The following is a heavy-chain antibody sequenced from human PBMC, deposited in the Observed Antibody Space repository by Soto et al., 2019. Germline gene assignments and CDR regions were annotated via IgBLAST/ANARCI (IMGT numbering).Heavy chain of an antibody. Sequence: SETLSLTCTVSGGSISSYYWSWIRQPPGRGLEWIGNIYYRGSTNYNPSLKSRVTISADTSKNQISLKLSSVTAADTAVYYCARGGSAYGNWFDPWGQGTLVTLSS. CDR3: ARGGSAYGNWFDP. V-gene: IGHV4-59*12. D-gene: IGHD5-12*01. CDR2: IYYRGST. J-gene: IGHJ5*02. CDR1: GGSISSYY.